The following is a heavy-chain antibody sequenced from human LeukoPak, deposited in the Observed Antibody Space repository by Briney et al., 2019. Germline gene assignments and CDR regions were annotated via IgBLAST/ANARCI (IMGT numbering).Heavy chain of an antibody. CDR1: GYTFTGYY. J-gene: IGHJ4*02. CDR2: ISAYNGNT. CDR3: ARDLSSGWYGGNFDY. D-gene: IGHD6-19*01. Sequence: ASVKVSCKASGYTFTGYYMHWVRQAPGQGLEWMGWISAYNGNTNYAQKLQGRVTMTTDTSTGTAYMELRSLRSDDTAVYYCARDLSSGWYGGNFDYWGQGTLVTVSS. V-gene: IGHV1-18*04.